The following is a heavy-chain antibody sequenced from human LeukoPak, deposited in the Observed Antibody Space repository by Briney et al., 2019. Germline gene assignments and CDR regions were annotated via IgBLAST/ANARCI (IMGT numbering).Heavy chain of an antibody. V-gene: IGHV4-4*02. CDR2: IYQSGTT. J-gene: IGHJ4*02. Sequence: PSETLSLTCTVSGGFITSGIHWWSWARQTPGKGLEWSGEIYQSGTTNYKPSLKSRVTMSLDKSRNLFSLQLSSVTAADTAVYYCATYFYGDYALHYFDYWGQGALVTVSS. CDR3: ATYFYGDYALHYFDY. CDR1: GGFITSGIHW. D-gene: IGHD4-17*01.